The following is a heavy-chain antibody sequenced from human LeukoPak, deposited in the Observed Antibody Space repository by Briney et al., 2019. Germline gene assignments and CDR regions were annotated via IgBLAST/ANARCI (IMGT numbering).Heavy chain of an antibody. J-gene: IGHJ4*02. CDR2: ISGSGGST. D-gene: IGHD1-1*01. V-gene: IGHV3-23*01. CDR3: AKGNWRYFDY. Sequence: GRSLRLSCAASGFPFSSYGMSWVRQAPGKGLEWVSAISGSGGSTYYADSVKGRFTISRDNSKNTLYLQMNSLGADDTAVYYCAKGNWRYFDYWGQGTLVTVSS. CDR1: GFPFSSYG.